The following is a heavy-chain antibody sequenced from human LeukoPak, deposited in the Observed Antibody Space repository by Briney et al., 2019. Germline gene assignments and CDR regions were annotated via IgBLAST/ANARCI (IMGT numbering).Heavy chain of an antibody. D-gene: IGHD3-3*01. CDR1: GFTFSTYS. V-gene: IGHV3-21*04. CDR2: ISSGSSFL. Sequence: GGSLRLSCAASGFTFSTYSMNWVRQAPGKGLEWVSSISSGSSFLYYADSVKGRFTISRDNSKNTLYLQMNSLRAEDTAVYYCAKNDDFWSGFDYWGQGTLVTVSS. CDR3: AKNDDFWSGFDY. J-gene: IGHJ4*02.